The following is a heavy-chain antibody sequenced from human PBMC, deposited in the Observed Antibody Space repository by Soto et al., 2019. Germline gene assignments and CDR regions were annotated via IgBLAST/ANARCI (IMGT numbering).Heavy chain of an antibody. CDR1: GYSFTSYW. Sequence: GESLKISCKGSGYSFTSYWIGWVRQMPGKGLEWMGIIYPGDSDTRYSPSFQGQVTISADKSISTAYLQWSSLKASDTAMYYCARLSYSMVYYYYYYMDVWGKGTTVTVSS. D-gene: IGHD5-18*01. CDR2: IYPGDSDT. CDR3: ARLSYSMVYYYYYYMDV. V-gene: IGHV5-51*01. J-gene: IGHJ6*03.